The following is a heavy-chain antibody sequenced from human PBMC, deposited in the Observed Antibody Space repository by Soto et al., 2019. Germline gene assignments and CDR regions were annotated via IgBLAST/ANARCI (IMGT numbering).Heavy chain of an antibody. V-gene: IGHV3-30-3*01. CDR2: ISYDGSNK. CDR3: ARGRGYFDY. J-gene: IGHJ4*02. CDR1: GFTFSSYA. Sequence: QVQLVESGGGVVQPGRSLRLSCAASGFTFSSYAMHWVRQAPGKGLEWVAVISYDGSNKYYADSVKGRFTISRDNSKNTLYLQMNSLRAEDTAVYYCARGRGYFDYWGKGTLVTVSS.